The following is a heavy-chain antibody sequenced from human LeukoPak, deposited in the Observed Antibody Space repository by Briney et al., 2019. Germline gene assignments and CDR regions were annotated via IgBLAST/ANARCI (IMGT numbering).Heavy chain of an antibody. J-gene: IGHJ6*03. D-gene: IGHD3-3*01. CDR1: GGTFSSYA. CDR3: AREGRRYDFWSGPPYYYNYMDV. CDR2: IIPIFGTA. Sequence: SVKVSCKASGGTFSSYAISWVRQAPGQGLEWLGGIIPIFGTANYAQKFQGRVTITTDESTSTAYMELSSLRSEDTAVYYCAREGRRYDFWSGPPYYYNYMDVWGKGTTVTVSS. V-gene: IGHV1-69*05.